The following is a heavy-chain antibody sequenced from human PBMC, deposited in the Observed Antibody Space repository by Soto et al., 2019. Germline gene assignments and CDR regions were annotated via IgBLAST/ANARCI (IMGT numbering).Heavy chain of an antibody. V-gene: IGHV1-18*01. CDR3: ASGWFGEFVYYFDY. D-gene: IGHD3-10*01. CDR1: GYTFTSYG. J-gene: IGHJ4*02. CDR2: ISVSNGNP. Sequence: QVQLVQSGAEVKKPGASVKVSCKASGYTFTSYGISWVRQAPGQGLEWMGWISVSNGNPNYAQKLQGRVTMTTDTSTSTAYLELRSLRSDDAAVYYCASGWFGEFVYYFDYWGQGTLVTVSS.